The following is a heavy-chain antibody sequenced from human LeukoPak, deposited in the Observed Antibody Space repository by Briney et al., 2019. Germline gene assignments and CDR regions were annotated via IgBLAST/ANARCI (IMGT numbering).Heavy chain of an antibody. Sequence: SETLSLTCTVSGGSISSYYWSWIRQPPGKGLEWIGYIYYSGSTNYNPSLESRVTISVDTSKNQFSLKLSSVTAADTAVYYCARRRLVRGVIEDYFDYWGQGTLVTVSS. V-gene: IGHV4-59*08. CDR3: ARRRLVRGVIEDYFDY. D-gene: IGHD3-10*01. CDR1: GGSISSYY. CDR2: IYYSGST. J-gene: IGHJ4*02.